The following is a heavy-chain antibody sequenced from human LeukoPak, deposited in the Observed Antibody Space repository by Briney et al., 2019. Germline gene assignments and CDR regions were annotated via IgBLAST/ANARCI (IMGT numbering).Heavy chain of an antibody. CDR1: GFTFSSYG. CDR2: IRYDGSKK. Sequence: GGSLRLSCAASGFTFSSYGMHWVRQAPGKGLEWVAFIRYDGSKKYYADSVKGRFTISRDNSKNTLYLQMNSLRAEDTAVYYCARASRMVFDYWGQGTLVTVSS. CDR3: ARASRMVFDY. J-gene: IGHJ4*02. V-gene: IGHV3-30*02. D-gene: IGHD3-10*01.